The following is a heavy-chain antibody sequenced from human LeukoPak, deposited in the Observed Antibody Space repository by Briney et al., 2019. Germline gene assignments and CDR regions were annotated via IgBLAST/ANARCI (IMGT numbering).Heavy chain of an antibody. J-gene: IGHJ4*02. CDR3: AKHSSSIAARPVDY. D-gene: IGHD6-6*01. V-gene: IGHV3-23*01. CDR2: ISGSGGST. CDR1: GFTFSSYA. Sequence: GGSLRLSCAASGFTFSSYAMSWVRQAPGKGLEWVSAISGSGGSTYYADSVKGRFTISRDNSKNTLYLQMNSPRAEDTAVYYCAKHSSSIAARPVDYWGQGTLVTVSS.